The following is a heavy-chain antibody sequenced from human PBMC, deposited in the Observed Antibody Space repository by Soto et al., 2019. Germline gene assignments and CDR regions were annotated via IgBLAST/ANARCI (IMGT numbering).Heavy chain of an antibody. V-gene: IGHV3-33*01. Sequence: QVQLVESGGGVVQPGRSLRLSCAASGFTFSSYGMHWVRQAPGKGLEWVAVIWYDGSNKYYADSVKGRFTISRDNSKNTLYLQINSLRAEDTAVYYCARGSSIAAAILDYWGQGTLVTVSS. CDR1: GFTFSSYG. CDR2: IWYDGSNK. J-gene: IGHJ4*02. CDR3: ARGSSIAAAILDY. D-gene: IGHD6-13*01.